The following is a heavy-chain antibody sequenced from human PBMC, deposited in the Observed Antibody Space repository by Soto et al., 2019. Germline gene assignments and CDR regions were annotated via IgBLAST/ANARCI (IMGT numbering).Heavy chain of an antibody. CDR3: ATVHNTSRSFNY. CDR1: GLSFSVST. V-gene: IGHV3-23*01. Sequence: GGSLRLSCVASGLSFSVSTMTWVRQAPGKGLEWVSTTGLSGRTTYYGDSVKGRFTVSRDNSRNTLDLQMSSLIAEDTAVYYCATVHNTSRSFNYWGRGTLVTVSS. D-gene: IGHD1-20*01. CDR2: TGLSGRTT. J-gene: IGHJ4*02.